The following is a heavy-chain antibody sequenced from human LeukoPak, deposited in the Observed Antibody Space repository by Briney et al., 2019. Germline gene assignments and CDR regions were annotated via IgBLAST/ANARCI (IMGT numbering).Heavy chain of an antibody. D-gene: IGHD2-21*01. J-gene: IGHJ3*02. Sequence: GGSLRLSCAASGFTFSTYNMNWVRQAPGKGLEWVSSITSSSSYIYYADSVKGRFTISRDNAKNSLYLQMNSLRAEDTAVYYCARGIYGGGHIAAFDIWGQGTMVTVSS. CDR3: ARGIYGGGHIAAFDI. CDR1: GFTFSTYN. V-gene: IGHV3-21*01. CDR2: ITSSSSYI.